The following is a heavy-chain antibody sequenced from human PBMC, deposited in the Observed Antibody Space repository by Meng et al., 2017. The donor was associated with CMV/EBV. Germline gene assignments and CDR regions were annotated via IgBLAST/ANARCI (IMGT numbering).Heavy chain of an antibody. CDR2: IKQDGSEK. Sequence: GESLKISCAASGFTFSSYWMSWVRQAPGKGLEWVANIKQDGSEKYYVDSVKGRFTISRDNAKNSLYLQMNSLRAEDTAVYYCAKGYQVLLYGAGWGRGTLVTVSS. D-gene: IGHD2/OR15-2a*01. CDR3: AKGYQVLLYGAG. V-gene: IGHV3-7*03. J-gene: IGHJ4*02. CDR1: GFTFSSYW.